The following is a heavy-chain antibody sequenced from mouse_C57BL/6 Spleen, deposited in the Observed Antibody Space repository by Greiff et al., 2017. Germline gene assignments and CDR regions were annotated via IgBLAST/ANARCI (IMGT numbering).Heavy chain of an antibody. Sequence: DVQLQESGGGLVKPGGSLKLSCAASGFTFSSYAMSWVRQTPEKRLEWVATISDGGSYTYYPDNVKGRFTISRDNAKNNLYLQMSHLKSEDTAMYYCARESSGYPAWFAYWGQGTLVTVSA. D-gene: IGHD3-2*02. J-gene: IGHJ3*01. CDR2: ISDGGSYT. V-gene: IGHV5-4*01. CDR3: ARESSGYPAWFAY. CDR1: GFTFSSYA.